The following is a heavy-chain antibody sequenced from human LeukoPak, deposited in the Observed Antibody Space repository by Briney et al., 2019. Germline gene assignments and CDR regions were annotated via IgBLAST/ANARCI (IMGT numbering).Heavy chain of an antibody. CDR1: GFTLSKHP. D-gene: IGHD2-8*01. CDR2: LSDTGDSR. J-gene: IGHJ4*02. V-gene: IGHV3-23*01. CDR3: AKRDCASGSCYFDD. Sequence: GSLRLSCAASGFTLSKHPMYWVRQAPGKGLEWVSSLSDTGDSRHYADSVKGRFTISRDSARSALYLQMNSLRAEDTAVYYCAKRDCASGSCYFDDWGQGSQVTVSS.